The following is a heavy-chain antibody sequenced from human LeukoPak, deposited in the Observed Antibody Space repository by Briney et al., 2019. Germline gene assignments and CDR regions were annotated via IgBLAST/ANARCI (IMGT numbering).Heavy chain of an antibody. D-gene: IGHD4-17*01. CDR1: GGSISTYY. J-gene: IGHJ4*02. CDR2: IYYSGTT. V-gene: IGHV4-59*01. CDR3: ARVHGDYLDY. Sequence: SETLSLTCSVSGGSISTYYWSWIRQPPGKGLEWIGYIYYSGTTNYNPSLKSRLTISVDTSKNQFSLKLSSVTAADTAVYYCARVHGDYLDYWGQGTLVTVSS.